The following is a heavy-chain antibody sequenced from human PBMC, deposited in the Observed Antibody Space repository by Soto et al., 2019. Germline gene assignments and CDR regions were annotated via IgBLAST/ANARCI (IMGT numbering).Heavy chain of an antibody. CDR3: ARTHAPHSSSWPTDYYYGMDV. D-gene: IGHD6-13*01. V-gene: IGHV4-59*08. J-gene: IGHJ6*02. CDR2: IYYSGST. Sequence: QVQLQESGPGLVKPSETLSLTCTVSGGSISSYYWSWIRQPPGKGLEWIGYIYYSGSTNYNPSLKSRVTISVDTSKNQFSLKLSSVTAADTAVYYCARTHAPHSSSWPTDYYYGMDVWGQGTTVTVSS. CDR1: GGSISSYY.